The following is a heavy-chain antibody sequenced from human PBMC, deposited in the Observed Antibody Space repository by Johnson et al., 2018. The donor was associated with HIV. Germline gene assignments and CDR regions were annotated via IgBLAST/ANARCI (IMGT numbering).Heavy chain of an antibody. J-gene: IGHJ3*02. Sequence: VQLVESGGGLVQPGGSLRLSCAASGLAFSTYWMHWVRQAPGKGLVWVSRISSDGSSTSYADSVKGRFTISRDNAKNTLYLQMSSLRAEDTAVYYCARAQLLADDVFNMWGQGTMVTVSS. D-gene: IGHD5-24*01. CDR1: GLAFSTYW. V-gene: IGHV3-74*01. CDR3: ARAQLLADDVFNM. CDR2: ISSDGSST.